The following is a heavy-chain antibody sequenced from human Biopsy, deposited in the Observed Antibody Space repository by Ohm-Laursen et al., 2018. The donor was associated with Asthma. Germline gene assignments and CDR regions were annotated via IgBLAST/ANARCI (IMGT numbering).Heavy chain of an antibody. V-gene: IGHV4-59*01. CDR1: PGSISDYY. D-gene: IGHD2-21*02. Sequence: GTLSLTCTVSPGSISDYYWNWIRQFPGKGLEWIGYVYSTGSTRYNPSLKSRVTISVDTSINQVSLRLSSVTAADAAVYYCARGISRVTGLFDHFDSWGQGTLVTVSS. J-gene: IGHJ4*02. CDR2: VYSTGST. CDR3: ARGISRVTGLFDHFDS.